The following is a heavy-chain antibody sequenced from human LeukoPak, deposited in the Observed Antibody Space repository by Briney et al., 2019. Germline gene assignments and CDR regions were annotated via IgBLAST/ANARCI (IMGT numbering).Heavy chain of an antibody. Sequence: PGGSLRLSCAASGFTFSSYAMSWVRQAPGKGLEWVSAISGSGGSTYCADSVKGRFTISRDNSKNTLYLQMNSLRAEDTAVYYCAKDYGVAVAGTYYFDYWGQGTLVTVSS. CDR1: GFTFSSYA. CDR3: AKDYGVAVAGTYYFDY. CDR2: ISGSGGST. D-gene: IGHD6-19*01. J-gene: IGHJ4*02. V-gene: IGHV3-23*01.